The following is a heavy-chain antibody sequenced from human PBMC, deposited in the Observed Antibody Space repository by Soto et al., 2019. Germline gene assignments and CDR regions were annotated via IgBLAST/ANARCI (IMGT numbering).Heavy chain of an antibody. V-gene: IGHV3-23*01. CDR3: AKSFAAAGRQIWFDS. CDR2: ISNSGVTT. Sequence: PGESLRLSCAASGFIFRNYAMGWARQGPGSGLDWISFISNSGVTTNYADSVRGRFTVSRDNSKDTLYLRMTGLRVEDTAVYYCAKSFAAAGRQIWFDSWGHGTLVTVSS. CDR1: GFIFRNYA. J-gene: IGHJ5*01. D-gene: IGHD6-25*01.